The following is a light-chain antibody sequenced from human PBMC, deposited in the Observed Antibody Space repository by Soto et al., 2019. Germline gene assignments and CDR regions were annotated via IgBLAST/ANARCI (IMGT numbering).Light chain of an antibody. CDR2: DVT. CDR1: SSDVGCYKY. Sequence: QSALTQPASVSGSPGQSITISCTGASSDVGCYKYVSWYQHHPGKAPKLLIYDVTIRPSGVSDRFSGSKSGNTASLTISGLQAEDESTYYCSSYTSTSTLVLFGGGTKLTVL. J-gene: IGLJ2*01. V-gene: IGLV2-14*03. CDR3: SSYTSTSTLVL.